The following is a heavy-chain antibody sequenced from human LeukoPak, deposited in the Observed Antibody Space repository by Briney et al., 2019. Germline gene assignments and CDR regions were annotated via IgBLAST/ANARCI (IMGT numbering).Heavy chain of an antibody. D-gene: IGHD1-26*01. Sequence: GGSLRLSCAASGFTFSSYDMNWVRQAPGKGLEWVSYISSSGSTIYYAYSVKGRFTISRDNSKNTLYLQMNSLRAEDTAVYYCAKEYSGSFSPFPSYFDYWGQGTLVTVSS. J-gene: IGHJ4*02. CDR1: GFTFSSYD. CDR3: AKEYSGSFSPFPSYFDY. V-gene: IGHV3-48*03. CDR2: ISSSGSTI.